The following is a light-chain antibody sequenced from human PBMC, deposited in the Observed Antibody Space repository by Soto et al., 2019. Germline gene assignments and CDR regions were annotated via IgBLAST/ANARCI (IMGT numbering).Light chain of an antibody. V-gene: IGKV3-20*01. CDR2: GAS. CDR3: QQYGSSPLT. Sequence: EIVLTQSPGTLSLSPGERATLSCRASQSVSSSYLAWYQQKPGQAPRLLIYGASIRATGIPDRFSGSGSGTDFTLTISRLEPEEFAVYYCQQYGSSPLTFGQGTKVEIK. J-gene: IGKJ1*01. CDR1: QSVSSSY.